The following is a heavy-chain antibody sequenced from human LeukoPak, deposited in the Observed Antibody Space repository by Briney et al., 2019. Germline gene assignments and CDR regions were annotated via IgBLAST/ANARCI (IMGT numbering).Heavy chain of an antibody. CDR1: GGSISSGGYS. Sequence: PSETLSLTCAVSGGSISSGGYSWSWIRQPPGKGLEWIGYIYHSGSTYYNPSLKSRVTISVDRSKNQFSLKLSSVTAEDTAVYYCAKWGDSGYDSYYFDYWGQGTLVTVSS. CDR2: IYHSGST. D-gene: IGHD5-12*01. V-gene: IGHV4-30-2*01. J-gene: IGHJ4*02. CDR3: AKWGDSGYDSYYFDY.